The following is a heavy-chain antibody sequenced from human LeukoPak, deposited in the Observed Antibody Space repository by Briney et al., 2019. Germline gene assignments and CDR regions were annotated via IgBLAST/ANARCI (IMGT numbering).Heavy chain of an antibody. CDR3: AKGYYADYGDH. V-gene: IGHV3-30*18. J-gene: IGHJ4*02. D-gene: IGHD4-17*01. Sequence: GESLKISCAASGFTFSSYGMHWVRQAPGKGLEWVAVISYDGSNKYYADSVKGRFTISRDNSKNTLYLQMNSLRVEDTAVYYCAKGYYADYGDHWGQGTLVTVSS. CDR2: ISYDGSNK. CDR1: GFTFSSYG.